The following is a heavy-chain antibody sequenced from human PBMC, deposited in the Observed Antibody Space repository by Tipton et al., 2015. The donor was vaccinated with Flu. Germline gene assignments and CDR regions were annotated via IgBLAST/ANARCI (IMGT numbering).Heavy chain of an antibody. Sequence: QLVQSGGGWVQPGRSLRLSCAASGFSLRNYWVTWVRQAPGKGLEWVANINQDGSQKHYLDSVKGRFTISRDNPMNSMYMQMNSLRAEDTAVYYCVRAIYNSDYYSGQGTLVTVSS. J-gene: IGHJ4*02. CDR1: GFSLRNYW. D-gene: IGHD4/OR15-4a*01. CDR2: INQDGSQK. V-gene: IGHV3-7*01. CDR3: VRAIYNSDYY.